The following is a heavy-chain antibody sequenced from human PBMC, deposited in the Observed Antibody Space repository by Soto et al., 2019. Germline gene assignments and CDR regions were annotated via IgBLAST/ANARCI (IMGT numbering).Heavy chain of an antibody. CDR2: IIPIFGTA. CDR3: ARANPYYDFWSGYQSPPLYFDY. CDR1: GGTFSSYA. D-gene: IGHD3-3*01. Sequence: GASVKVSCKASGGTFSSYAISWVRQAPGQGLEWMGGIIPIFGTANYAQKFQGRVTITADESTSTAYMELSSLRSEDTAVYYCARANPYYDFWSGYQSPPLYFDYWGQGTLVTVSS. J-gene: IGHJ4*02. V-gene: IGHV1-69*13.